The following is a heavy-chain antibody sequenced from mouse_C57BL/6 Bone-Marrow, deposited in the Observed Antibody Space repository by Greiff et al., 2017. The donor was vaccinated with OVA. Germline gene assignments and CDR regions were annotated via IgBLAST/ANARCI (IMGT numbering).Heavy chain of an antibody. J-gene: IGHJ1*03. CDR2: IWSGGST. CDR3: AMYYYGSTPYWYFDV. Sequence: QVHVKQSGPGLVQPSQSLSITCTVSGFSLTSYGVHWVRQSPGKGLEWLGVIWSGGSTDYNAAFISRLSISKDNSKSQVFFKMNSLQADDTAIYYCAMYYYGSTPYWYFDVWGTGTTVTVSS. CDR1: GFSLTSYG. V-gene: IGHV2-2*01. D-gene: IGHD1-1*01.